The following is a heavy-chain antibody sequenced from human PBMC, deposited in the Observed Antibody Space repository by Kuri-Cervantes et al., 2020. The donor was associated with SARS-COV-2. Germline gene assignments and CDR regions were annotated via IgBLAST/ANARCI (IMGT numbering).Heavy chain of an antibody. J-gene: IGHJ6*02. Sequence: SETLSLTCIVSGGSISSGSYYWSWIRQPAGKGLEWIGRIYTSGSTNYNPSLKNRVIISIDASKSQFSLRLTSVTAADTALYYCAREGYQLPSRWFYYYYGMDVWGQGTTVTVSS. D-gene: IGHD2-2*01. V-gene: IGHV4-61*02. CDR1: GGSISSGSYY. CDR3: AREGYQLPSRWFYYYYGMDV. CDR2: IYTSGST.